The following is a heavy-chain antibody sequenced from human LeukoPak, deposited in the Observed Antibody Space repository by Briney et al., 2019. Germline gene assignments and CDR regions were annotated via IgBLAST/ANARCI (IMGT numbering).Heavy chain of an antibody. D-gene: IGHD3-22*01. Sequence: SETLSLTCAVYGGSFSGYYWSWIRQPPGKGLEWIGEIKHSGSTNYNPSLKSRVTISVDTSKNQFSLKLSSVTAADTAVYYCARMPNYDSSGYFGDFDYWGQGTLVTVSS. V-gene: IGHV4-34*01. CDR2: IKHSGST. J-gene: IGHJ4*02. CDR3: ARMPNYDSSGYFGDFDY. CDR1: GGSFSGYY.